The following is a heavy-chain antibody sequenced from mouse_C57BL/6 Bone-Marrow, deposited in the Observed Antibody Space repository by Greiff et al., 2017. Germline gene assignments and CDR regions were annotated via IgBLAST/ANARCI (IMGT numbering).Heavy chain of an antibody. D-gene: IGHD3-2*02. CDR1: GYTFTSYT. J-gene: IGHJ4*01. CDR2: INPSSGYT. V-gene: IGHV1-4*01. CDR3: ARGSGYPRGAMDY. Sequence: QVQLQQSGAELARPGASVKMSCKASGYTFTSYTMHWVKQRPGQGLEWIGYINPSSGYTKYNQKFKDKATLTADKSSSTAYMQLSSLTSEGSAVYYGARGSGYPRGAMDYWGQGTSVTVSS.